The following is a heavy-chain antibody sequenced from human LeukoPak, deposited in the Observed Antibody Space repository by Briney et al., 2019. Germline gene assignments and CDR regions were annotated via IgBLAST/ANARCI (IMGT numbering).Heavy chain of an antibody. J-gene: IGHJ4*02. CDR1: GGTFSSYA. Sequence: GASVKVSCKASGGTFSSYAISWVRQAPGQGLEWMGGIIPIFGTANYAQKFQGRVTITTDESTSTAYMELSSLRSEDTAVYYCARDRNCGGDCFGYWGQGTLVTVSS. V-gene: IGHV1-69*05. D-gene: IGHD2-21*01. CDR3: ARDRNCGGDCFGY. CDR2: IIPIFGTA.